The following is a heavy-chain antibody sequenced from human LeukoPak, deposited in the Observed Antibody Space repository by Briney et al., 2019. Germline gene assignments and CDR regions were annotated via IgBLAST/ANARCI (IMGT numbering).Heavy chain of an antibody. D-gene: IGHD6-13*01. J-gene: IGHJ4*02. V-gene: IGHV3-30-3*01. CDR3: ARDFQQLNYFDY. CDR1: GFTFSSYW. Sequence: PGGSLRLSCAASGFTFSSYWMHWVRQAPGKGLEWVAVISYDGSNKYYADSVKGRFTISRDNSKNTLYLQMNSLRAEDTAVYYCARDFQQLNYFDYWGQGTLVTVSS. CDR2: ISYDGSNK.